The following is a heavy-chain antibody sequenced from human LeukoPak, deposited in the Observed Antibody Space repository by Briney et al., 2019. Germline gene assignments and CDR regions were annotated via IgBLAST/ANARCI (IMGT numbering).Heavy chain of an antibody. CDR1: GFTFSDYS. CDR3: ARVISPPYDFWSGPHGAFDI. V-gene: IGHV3-21*04. D-gene: IGHD3-3*01. CDR2: ISSSSSYI. Sequence: GGSLRLSCAASGFTFSDYSMNWVRQAPGKGLEWVSSISSSSSYIYYADSVKGRFTISRDNARNSLYLQMNSLRAEDTALYHCARVISPPYDFWSGPHGAFDIWGQGTMVTVSS. J-gene: IGHJ3*02.